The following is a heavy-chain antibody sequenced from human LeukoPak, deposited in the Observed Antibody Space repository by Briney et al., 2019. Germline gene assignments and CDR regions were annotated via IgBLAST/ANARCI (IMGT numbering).Heavy chain of an antibody. CDR3: ARLVPISSSRYPYFDY. CDR1: GGSISSYY. Sequence: PSETLPLTCTVAGGSISSYYWSWIRQPPGKGLELIGYIYYSGSTNYNPSLKSRVTISVDTSKNQFSLKLSSVTAADTAVYYCARLVPISSSRYPYFDYWGQGTLVTVSS. D-gene: IGHD3-9*01. CDR2: IYYSGST. V-gene: IGHV4-59*08. J-gene: IGHJ4*02.